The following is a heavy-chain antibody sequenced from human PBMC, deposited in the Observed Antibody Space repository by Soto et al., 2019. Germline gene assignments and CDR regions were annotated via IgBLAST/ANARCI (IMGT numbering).Heavy chain of an antibody. J-gene: IGHJ4*02. CDR1: GGSISSSNW. CDR3: ARENKLWFGELRFDY. Sequence: ASETLSLTCAVSGGSISSSNWWSWVRQPPGKGLEWIGEIYHSGSTNHNPSLKSRVTISVDKSKNQFSLKLSSVTAADTAVYYCARENKLWFGELRFDYWGQGTLVTVSS. D-gene: IGHD3-10*01. CDR2: IYHSGST. V-gene: IGHV4-4*02.